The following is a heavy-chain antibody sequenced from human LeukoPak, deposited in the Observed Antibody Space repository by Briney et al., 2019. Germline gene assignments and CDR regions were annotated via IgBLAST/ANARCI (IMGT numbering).Heavy chain of an antibody. D-gene: IGHD3-10*01. CDR2: IGNSGGDT. V-gene: IGHV3-23*01. CDR1: GFTFSSYA. CDR3: AKDRDPGMLRPFDY. J-gene: IGHJ4*02. Sequence: GGSLRLSCAASGFTFSSYAMSWVRQAPGKGLEWVSGIGNSGGDTYYADSVKGRFTISRDNSKNTLYLQMNSLRAEDTAVYYCAKDRDPGMLRPFDYWGQGTLVTVSS.